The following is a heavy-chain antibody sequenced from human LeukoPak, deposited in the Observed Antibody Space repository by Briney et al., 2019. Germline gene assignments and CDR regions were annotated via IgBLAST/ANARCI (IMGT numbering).Heavy chain of an antibody. D-gene: IGHD1-26*01. J-gene: IGHJ6*03. CDR3: ARETSGSYYYYYKDV. V-gene: IGHV4-4*07. Sequence: SETLSLTCTVSGGSISSYYWSWVRQPAGKGLEWIGRIYTSGSTNYNPPLKSRVTMSVDTSKNQFSLKLSSVTAADTAVYYCARETSGSYYYYYKDVWGKGTTVTVSS. CDR1: GGSISSYY. CDR2: IYTSGST.